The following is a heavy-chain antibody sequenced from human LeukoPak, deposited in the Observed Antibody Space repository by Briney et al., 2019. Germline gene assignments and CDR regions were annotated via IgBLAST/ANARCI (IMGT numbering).Heavy chain of an antibody. Sequence: SETLSLTCTVSGGSISSYSWSWIRQPPGKGLEWIGEINHSGSTNYNPSLKSRVTISVDTSKNQFSLKLSSVTAADTAVYYCARATDYATIPYFDYWGQGTLVTVSS. D-gene: IGHD4-17*01. J-gene: IGHJ4*02. CDR1: GGSISSYS. CDR2: INHSGST. V-gene: IGHV4-34*01. CDR3: ARATDYATIPYFDY.